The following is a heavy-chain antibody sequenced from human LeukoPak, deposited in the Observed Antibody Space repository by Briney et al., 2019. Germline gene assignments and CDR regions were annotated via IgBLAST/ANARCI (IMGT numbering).Heavy chain of an antibody. Sequence: GGSLRLSCAASGFTFSSYAMSWVRQAPGKGLEWVSAISGSGGSTYYADSVKGRFTISRDNAKNSLYLQMNSLRAEDTAVYYYARDLADSGFYDSSGYYYYWGQGTLVTVSS. V-gene: IGHV3-23*01. D-gene: IGHD3-22*01. CDR2: ISGSGGST. CDR1: GFTFSSYA. J-gene: IGHJ4*02. CDR3: ARDLADSGFYDSSGYYYY.